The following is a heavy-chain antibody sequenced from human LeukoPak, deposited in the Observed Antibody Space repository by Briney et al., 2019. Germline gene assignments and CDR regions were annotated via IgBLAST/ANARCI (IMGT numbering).Heavy chain of an antibody. CDR3: ARDMTTVTTADWFDP. Sequence: SVKVSCKASGGTFSSYAISWVRQDPGQGLEWMGRIIPILGIANYAQKFQGRVTITADKSTSTAYMELSSLRSEDTAVYYCARDMTTVTTADWFDPWGQGTLVTVSS. CDR2: IIPILGIA. V-gene: IGHV1-69*04. CDR1: GGTFSSYA. J-gene: IGHJ5*02. D-gene: IGHD4-17*01.